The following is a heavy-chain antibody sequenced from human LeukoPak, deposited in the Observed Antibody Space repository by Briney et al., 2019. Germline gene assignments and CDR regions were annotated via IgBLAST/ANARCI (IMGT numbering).Heavy chain of an antibody. Sequence: ASVRVSCKASGYTSTSYYMHWVRQAPGQGLEWMGIINPSGGSTSYAQKFQGRVTMTRDMSTSTVYMELSSLRSEDTAVYYCARDQRVGYSYGYLDYWGQGTLVTVSS. V-gene: IGHV1-46*01. D-gene: IGHD5-18*01. CDR3: ARDQRVGYSYGYLDY. CDR1: GYTSTSYY. CDR2: INPSGGST. J-gene: IGHJ4*02.